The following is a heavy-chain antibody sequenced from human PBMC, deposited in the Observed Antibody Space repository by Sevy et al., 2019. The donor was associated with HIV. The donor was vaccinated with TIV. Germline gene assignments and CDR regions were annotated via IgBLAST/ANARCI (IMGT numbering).Heavy chain of an antibody. D-gene: IGHD2-15*01. V-gene: IGHV3-30*18. Sequence: GGSLRLSCAASGFTFSTYGMHWVRQAPGKGLEWVAVLSYDGREKYYGNSVKGRFTISRDNSKNTLYLQMNSLRDEDTAVYYCAKVGPHCSGGTCYHSLFDYCGQGTLVTVSS. CDR3: AKVGPHCSGGTCYHSLFDY. CDR2: LSYDGREK. J-gene: IGHJ4*02. CDR1: GFTFSTYG.